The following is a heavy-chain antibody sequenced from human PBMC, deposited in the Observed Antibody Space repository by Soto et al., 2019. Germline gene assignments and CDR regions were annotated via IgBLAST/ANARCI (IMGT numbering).Heavy chain of an antibody. Sequence: GGSLRLSCAASGFSIGSYVMNWVRQPPGKGLQWVSYISGSSSAIYYAASVKGRFTISRDNAKNSVFLQMNSLRDEDTAVYYCARDYPGWDSGRIPLESWGQGALVTVSS. V-gene: IGHV3-48*02. D-gene: IGHD3-10*01. CDR1: GFSIGSYV. CDR3: ARDYPGWDSGRIPLES. CDR2: ISGSSSAI. J-gene: IGHJ4*02.